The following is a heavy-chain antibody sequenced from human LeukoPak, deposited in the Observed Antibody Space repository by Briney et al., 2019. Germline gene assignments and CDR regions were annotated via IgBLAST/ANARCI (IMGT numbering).Heavy chain of an antibody. Sequence: SETLSLTCTVSGGSISSSSYYWGWIRQPPGKGLEWIVNIYYSGSTYYNPSLKSRVTISVDTSKNQFSLKLSSVTAADTAVYYCARHQTVLLWFGESGPIDYWGQGTLVTVSS. J-gene: IGHJ4*02. V-gene: IGHV4-39*01. CDR3: ARHQTVLLWFGESGPIDY. D-gene: IGHD3-10*01. CDR1: GGSISSSSYY. CDR2: IYYSGST.